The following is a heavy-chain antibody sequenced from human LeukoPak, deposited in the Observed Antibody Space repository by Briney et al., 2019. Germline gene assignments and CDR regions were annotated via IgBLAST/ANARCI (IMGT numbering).Heavy chain of an antibody. CDR2: IIPILGIA. CDR1: GGTFSSYA. J-gene: IGHJ4*02. CDR3: ARDSSGYSSGHYYFDY. D-gene: IGHD6-19*01. V-gene: IGHV1-69*04. Sequence: SVKVSCKASGGTFSSYAISWVRQAPAQGLEWMGRIIPILGIANYAQKFQGRVTITADKSTSTAYMELSSLRSEDTAVYYCARDSSGYSSGHYYFDYWGQGTLVTVSS.